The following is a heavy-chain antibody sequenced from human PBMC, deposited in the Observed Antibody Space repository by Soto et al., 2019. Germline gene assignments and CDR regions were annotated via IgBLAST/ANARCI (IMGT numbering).Heavy chain of an antibody. J-gene: IGHJ6*02. V-gene: IGHV3-21*01. Sequence: GRSRRLACAAPEFTFNDVTTDWVHKTPGKAAGGVSSLSGSRTYIYYAHSVKCRFTIPRDNAKNSLDLQMNSLRAEDTAVYYCARDRGFIGGICHVLNGLDVWGQGTTVTDSS. CDR1: EFTFNDVT. D-gene: IGHD2-15*01. CDR2: LSGSRTYI. CDR3: ARDRGFIGGICHVLNGLDV.